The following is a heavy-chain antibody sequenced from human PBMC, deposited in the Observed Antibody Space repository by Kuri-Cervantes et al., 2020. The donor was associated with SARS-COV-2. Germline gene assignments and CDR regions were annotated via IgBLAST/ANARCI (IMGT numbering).Heavy chain of an antibody. CDR3: AKERDSLRTSGIAAAVTGFDY. CDR2: IYSGGST. D-gene: IGHD6-13*01. CDR1: GFTVSSNY. V-gene: IGHV3-53*05. Sequence: GESLKISCAASGFTVSSNYMSWVRQAPGKGLEWVSVIYSGGSTYYADSVKGRFTISRDNSKNTLYLQMNSLRAEDTAVYYCAKERDSLRTSGIAAAVTGFDYWGQGTLVTVSS. J-gene: IGHJ4*02.